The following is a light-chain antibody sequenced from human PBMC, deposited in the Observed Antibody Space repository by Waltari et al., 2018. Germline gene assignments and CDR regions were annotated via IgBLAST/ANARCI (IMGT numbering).Light chain of an antibody. Sequence: ENVLTQSPGTLSLSPGERATLSCRASQSVGNYLAWYQQRLGQAPRLLLYHASNRATGIPDRFSGSGFGTDFSPTISRLEPEDFAVYYCQKYGFLPVTFGQGTTVEIK. CDR1: QSVGNY. CDR3: QKYGFLPVT. CDR2: HAS. V-gene: IGKV3-20*01. J-gene: IGKJ1*01.